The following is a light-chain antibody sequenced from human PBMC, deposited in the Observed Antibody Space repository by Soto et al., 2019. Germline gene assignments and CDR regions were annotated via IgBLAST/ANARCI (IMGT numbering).Light chain of an antibody. J-gene: IGKJ3*01. CDR1: QSISSW. V-gene: IGKV1-5*03. Sequence: DIQMTQSPSTLSASVGDRVTITCRASQSISSWLAWYQQKPGKAPKLLIYKASSLESGVPSRFSGSGSGTEFTLTISSLQPDDFATYYCQQYNSYSWFTFGPGSKVHIK. CDR2: KAS. CDR3: QQYNSYSWFT.